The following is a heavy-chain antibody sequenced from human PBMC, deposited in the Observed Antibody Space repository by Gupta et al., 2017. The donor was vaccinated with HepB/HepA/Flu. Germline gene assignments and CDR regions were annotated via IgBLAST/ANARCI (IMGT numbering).Heavy chain of an antibody. Sequence: VQLEESGPGLVKPSETLSLTCSVSGGAISSYYWSWIRQPAGKGLEWIGRIYTSGTTTYNPSLKSRVTMSVDTSKNQFSLKLTSVTAADSAVYYCARIRYGDWYFDVWGRGTLVTVSS. CDR3: ARIRYGDWYFDV. D-gene: IGHD4-17*01. J-gene: IGHJ2*01. CDR2: IYTSGTT. V-gene: IGHV4-4*07. CDR1: GGAISSYY.